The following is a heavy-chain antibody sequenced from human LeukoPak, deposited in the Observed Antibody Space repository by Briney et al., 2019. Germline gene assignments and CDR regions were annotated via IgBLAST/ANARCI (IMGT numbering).Heavy chain of an antibody. CDR3: ARDLPLITMGRLYYYYYMDV. CDR1: GGSISSGSYY. CDR2: IYTSGST. Sequence: SETLSLTCTVSGGSISSGSYYWSWIRQPAGKGLEWIGRIYTSGSTNYNPSLKSRVTISVDTSKNQFSLKLSSVTAADTAVYYCARDLPLITMGRLYYYYYMDVWGKGTTVAVSS. D-gene: IGHD3-10*01. J-gene: IGHJ6*03. V-gene: IGHV4-61*02.